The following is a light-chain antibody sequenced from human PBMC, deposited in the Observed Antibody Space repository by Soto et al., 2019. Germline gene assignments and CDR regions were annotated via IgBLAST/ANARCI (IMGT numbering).Light chain of an antibody. CDR2: DTS. CDR1: QNVHSN. Sequence: EVVMTQSPATLSVSPGDGATLSCRASQNVHSNLAWYQQKPGQAPRLLIYDTSTRATDIPFKFSGGGSGTDFTLTISSLQSEDFAVYYCQQYNNWPLTFGGGTKEEIK. V-gene: IGKV3-15*01. CDR3: QQYNNWPLT. J-gene: IGKJ4*01.